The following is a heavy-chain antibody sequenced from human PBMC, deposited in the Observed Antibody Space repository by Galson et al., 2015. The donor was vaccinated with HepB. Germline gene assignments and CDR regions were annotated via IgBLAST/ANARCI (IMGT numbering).Heavy chain of an antibody. J-gene: IGHJ4*02. D-gene: IGHD3-9*01. Sequence: SLRLSCAASGFHFADASINWVRQIPGKGLDWIGRIKRRIDDGTAAHAAALKGRFIISRDDSKDMSYLQMNGPRSEDTAVYYCTTQGHRDDIRTPEGIILKSLYIHWGPGTLVTVSS. CDR2: IKRRIDDGTA. V-gene: IGHV3-15*05. CDR3: TTQGHRDDIRTPEGIILKSLYIH. CDR1: GFHFADAS.